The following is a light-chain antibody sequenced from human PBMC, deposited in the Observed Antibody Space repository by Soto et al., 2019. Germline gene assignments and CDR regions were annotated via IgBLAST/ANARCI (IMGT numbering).Light chain of an antibody. Sequence: QSALTQPASVSGSAGQSITISCTGTSSDVGGHNYVSWFQQSPGKAPKVVIYEVTNRPSGVSNRFSGSKSGNTASLTISGLQAEDEADYYCSSYTSSNTLIFGGGTKVTVL. CDR3: SSYTSSNTLI. J-gene: IGLJ2*01. CDR2: EVT. V-gene: IGLV2-14*01. CDR1: SSDVGGHNY.